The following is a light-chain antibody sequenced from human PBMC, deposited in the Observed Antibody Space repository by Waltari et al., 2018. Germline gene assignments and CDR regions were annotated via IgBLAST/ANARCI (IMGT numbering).Light chain of an antibody. Sequence: TSPIPQNSTNYFKSYHQTPGKAPKLLIYATSNLQRGVPSSISGSGSGTDFNLTISSLQPEDFATYFCQQSYAIPLTFGGWPKVKI. V-gene: IGKV1-39*01. CDR2: ATS. J-gene: IGKJ4*01. CDR3: QQSYAIPLT. CDR1: QNSTNY.